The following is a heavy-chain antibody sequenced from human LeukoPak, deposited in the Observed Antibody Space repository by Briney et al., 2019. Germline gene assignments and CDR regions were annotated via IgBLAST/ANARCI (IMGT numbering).Heavy chain of an antibody. V-gene: IGHV3-23*01. J-gene: IGHJ5*02. CDR2: ITTSDGNT. CDR3: ANSRGHGSGNL. CDR1: GFTFSSYT. Sequence: GGSLRLSCAASGFTFSSYTMSWVRQAPGKGLEWVSTITTSDGNTYYADSVKGRFTVSRDNSKNTLFLQMNSLRAEDTAVYYCANSRGHGSGNLWGQGTLVTVSS. D-gene: IGHD3-10*01.